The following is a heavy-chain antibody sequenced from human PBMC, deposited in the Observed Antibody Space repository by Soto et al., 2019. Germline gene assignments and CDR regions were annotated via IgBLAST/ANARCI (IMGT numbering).Heavy chain of an antibody. D-gene: IGHD3-22*01. CDR2: IYYSGSA. J-gene: IGHJ4*02. V-gene: IGHV4-59*01. Sequence: PSETLSLTCTVSGGSISTYYWNWIRQPPGKGLESIGYIYYSGSANYSPSLKSRVTISVDTSKNEFSLKLSSVTAADTAIYYCARDDRENTKSQAPDHWGQGTLVTVSS. CDR3: ARDDRENTKSQAPDH. CDR1: GGSISTYY.